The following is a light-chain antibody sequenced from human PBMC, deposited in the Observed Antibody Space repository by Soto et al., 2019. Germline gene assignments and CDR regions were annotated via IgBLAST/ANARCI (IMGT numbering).Light chain of an antibody. CDR1: SSDVGGYYY. Sequence: QSVLTPPASVSGSPGQSITISCTGTSSDVGGYYYVSWYQQHPSHAPKLLIYELGNRPSGVFARFSGSTFGSTASLTISGLQADDDGRYYCISYTTSSTVIFGGWTQPTVL. V-gene: IGLV2-14*01. CDR2: ELG. CDR3: ISYTTSSTVI. J-gene: IGLJ2*01.